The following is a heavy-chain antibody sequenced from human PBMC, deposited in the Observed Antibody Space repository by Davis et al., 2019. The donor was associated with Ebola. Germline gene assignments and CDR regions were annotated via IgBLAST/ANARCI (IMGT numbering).Heavy chain of an antibody. CDR2: IRYDGSNK. Sequence: PGGSLRLSCAASGFTFSSYGMHWVRQAPGKGLEWVAFIRYDGSNKYYADSVKGRFTISRDNSKNTLYLQMNSLRAEDTAVYYCAKDLRLTHAFDIWGQGTMVTVSS. V-gene: IGHV3-30*02. D-gene: IGHD1-14*01. CDR1: GFTFSSYG. J-gene: IGHJ3*02. CDR3: AKDLRLTHAFDI.